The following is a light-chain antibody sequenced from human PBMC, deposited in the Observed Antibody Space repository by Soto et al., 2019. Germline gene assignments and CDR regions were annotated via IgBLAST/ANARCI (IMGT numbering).Light chain of an antibody. J-gene: IGKJ5*01. Sequence: EIVLTQSPGTPSVSPGEAATLSCRASENVRTKVGWYQQKPGQAPRLLIYGASTRATGIPDRFSGSGSGTDFTLTISRLEPEDFAVYYCQQYNNWPPITFGQGTRLEIK. CDR3: QQYNNWPPIT. CDR2: GAS. V-gene: IGKV3-15*01. CDR1: ENVRTK.